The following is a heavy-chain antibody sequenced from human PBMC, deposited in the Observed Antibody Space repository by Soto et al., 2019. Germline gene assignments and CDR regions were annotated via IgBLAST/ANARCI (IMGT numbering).Heavy chain of an antibody. CDR2: IRSKTHNYAT. J-gene: IGHJ4*02. V-gene: IGHV3-73*02. CDR3: TRSGGSYSFGY. D-gene: IGHD1-26*01. Sequence: EVQLVESGGGLVQPGESLKLSCAASGFTLSGSVVHWVRQASGKGLEWVGRIRSKTHNYATDYIASVKGRFTMSRDDSNNTAYLQMNGLKTDDTAVYYCTRSGGSYSFGYWGQGTLVTVSS. CDR1: GFTLSGSV.